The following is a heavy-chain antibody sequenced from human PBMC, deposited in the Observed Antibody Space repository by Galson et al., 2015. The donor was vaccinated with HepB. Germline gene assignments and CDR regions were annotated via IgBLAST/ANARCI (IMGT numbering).Heavy chain of an antibody. J-gene: IGHJ4*02. CDR2: ISGTSGNT. CDR3: AKDRGSSIVIRRFDY. D-gene: IGHD1-26*01. CDR1: GFTFSSYA. V-gene: IGHV3-23*01. Sequence: SLRLSCAASGFTFSSYAMSWVRQAPGKGLEWVSGISGTSGNTYYADSVKGRFTISRDNSKDTLYLQMNTLRAEDTAVYYCAKDRGSSIVIRRFDYWGQGTLVTVSS.